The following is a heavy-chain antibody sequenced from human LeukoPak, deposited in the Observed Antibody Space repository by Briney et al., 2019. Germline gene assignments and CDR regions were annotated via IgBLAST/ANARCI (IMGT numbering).Heavy chain of an antibody. J-gene: IGHJ3*02. D-gene: IGHD6-19*01. CDR2: IYHSGNT. CDR1: GYSISSGYY. CDR3: ARDGGAGTGYDAFDI. V-gene: IGHV4-38-2*02. Sequence: PSETLSLTCTVSGYSISSGYYWGWIRQPPGKGLEWIGSIYHSGNTYYNPSLKSRVTISVDTSKNQFSLKLSSVTAADTAVYYCARDGGAGTGYDAFDIWGQGTMVTVSS.